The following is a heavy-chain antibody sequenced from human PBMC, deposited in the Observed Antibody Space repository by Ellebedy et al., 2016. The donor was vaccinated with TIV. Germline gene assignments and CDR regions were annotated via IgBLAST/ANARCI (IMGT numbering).Heavy chain of an antibody. D-gene: IGHD2-21*02. V-gene: IGHV4-39*01. J-gene: IGHJ4*02. CDR1: GGSVSSTRYY. Sequence: MPSETLFLTCSVSGGSVSSTRYYLAWIRQPPGKGLEYIGSVYYSGSPYYNPSFQSRVTLSADTSKNQFSLNLRTVTAADTAVYYCARTDPWQPIDDWGQGILVSVSS. CDR3: ARTDPWQPIDD. CDR2: VYYSGSP.